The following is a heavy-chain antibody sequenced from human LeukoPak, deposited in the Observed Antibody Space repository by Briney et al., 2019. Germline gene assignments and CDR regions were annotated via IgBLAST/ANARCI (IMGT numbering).Heavy chain of an antibody. D-gene: IGHD5-24*01. CDR2: ISYDGSNK. Sequence: GGSLLLSCAASGFTFSSYAMHWVRQAPGKGLEWVAVISYDGSNKYYADSVKGRFTISRDNSKNTLYLQMNSLRAEDTAVYYCAGRGRDGYNYGYWGQGTLVTVSS. CDR1: GFTFSSYA. J-gene: IGHJ4*02. CDR3: AGRGRDGYNYGY. V-gene: IGHV3-30-3*01.